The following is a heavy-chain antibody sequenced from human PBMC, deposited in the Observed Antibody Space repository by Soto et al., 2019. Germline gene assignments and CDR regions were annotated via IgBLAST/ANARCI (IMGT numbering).Heavy chain of an antibody. Sequence: QVQLQESGPGLVKPSETLSLTCTVSGGSISSYYWSWIRQPPGKGLEWIGYIYYSGSTNYNPSLMCRVTISVDTSKNQFSLKLSSVTAADTAVYYCARGAAAGTFYYYYYMDVWGKGTTVTVSS. V-gene: IGHV4-59*01. CDR1: GGSISSYY. CDR3: ARGAAAGTFYYYYYMDV. J-gene: IGHJ6*03. D-gene: IGHD6-13*01. CDR2: IYYSGST.